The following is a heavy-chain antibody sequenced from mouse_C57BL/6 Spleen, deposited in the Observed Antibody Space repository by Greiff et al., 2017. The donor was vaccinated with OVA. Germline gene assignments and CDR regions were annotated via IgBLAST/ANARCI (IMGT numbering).Heavy chain of an antibody. Sequence: EVMLVESEGGLVQPGSSMKLSCAASGFTFSSYGMSWVRQTPDKRLEWVATISSGGSYTYYPDSVKGRFTISRDNAKNTLYLQMSSLKSEDTAMYYCARPPSMDYWGQGTSVTVSS. V-gene: IGHV5-6*03. CDR2: ISSGGSYT. CDR3: ARPPSMDY. J-gene: IGHJ4*01. CDR1: GFTFSSYG.